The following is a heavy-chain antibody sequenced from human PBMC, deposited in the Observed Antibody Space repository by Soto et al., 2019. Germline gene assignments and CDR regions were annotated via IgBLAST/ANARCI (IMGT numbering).Heavy chain of an antibody. D-gene: IGHD3-9*01. Sequence: QVQLVQSGAEVKKPGSSVKVSCKASGGTFSSYAISWVRQAPGQGLEWMGGIIPIFGTANYAQKFQGRVTITADKSTGTAYMELSSLRSEDTAVYYCARPDYDILTGYYGLYYYYGMDVWGQGTTVTVSS. CDR2: IIPIFGTA. CDR1: GGTFSSYA. J-gene: IGHJ6*02. V-gene: IGHV1-69*06. CDR3: ARPDYDILTGYYGLYYYYGMDV.